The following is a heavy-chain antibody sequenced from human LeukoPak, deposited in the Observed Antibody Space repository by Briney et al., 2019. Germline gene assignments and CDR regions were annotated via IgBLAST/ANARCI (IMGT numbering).Heavy chain of an antibody. CDR1: GYTFADYY. D-gene: IGHD2-2*01. J-gene: IGHJ5*02. CDR2: MSPNSGDT. V-gene: IGHV1-2*02. CDR3: AKDPFDQMLPENWFDP. Sequence: EASVKVSCKASGYTFADYYIHWVRQAPGQGLEWVGWMSPNSGDTNYARSFQGRVTMTRDTSISTAYMELSRLRFDDTAVYYCAKDPFDQMLPENWFDPWGQGTLVTVSS.